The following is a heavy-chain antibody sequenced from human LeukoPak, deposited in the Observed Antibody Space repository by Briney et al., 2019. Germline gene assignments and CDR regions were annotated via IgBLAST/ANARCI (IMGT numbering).Heavy chain of an antibody. CDR3: ARDPPYSSTFDP. V-gene: IGHV1-18*04. CDR1: GYTFTGYY. J-gene: IGHJ5*02. D-gene: IGHD6-13*01. Sequence: ASVKVSCKASGYTFTGYYMHWVRQAPGQGLEWMGWISAYNGNTNYAQKLQGRVTMTTDTSTSTAYMELRSLRSDDTAVYYCARDPPYSSTFDPWGQGTLVTVSS. CDR2: ISAYNGNT.